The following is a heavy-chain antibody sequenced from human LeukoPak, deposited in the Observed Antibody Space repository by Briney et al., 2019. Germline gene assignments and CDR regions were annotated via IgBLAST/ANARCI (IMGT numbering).Heavy chain of an antibody. J-gene: IGHJ4*02. CDR3: ARENGYSSGWYYFDY. Sequence: PGGSLRLSCAASGITFSGYSMNWVRQAPGKGLEWVANIKQDGSEKYYVDSVKGRFTISRDNAKNSLYLQMNSLRAEDTAVYYCARENGYSSGWYYFDYWGQGTLVTVSS. CDR1: GITFSGYS. D-gene: IGHD6-19*01. CDR2: IKQDGSEK. V-gene: IGHV3-7*01.